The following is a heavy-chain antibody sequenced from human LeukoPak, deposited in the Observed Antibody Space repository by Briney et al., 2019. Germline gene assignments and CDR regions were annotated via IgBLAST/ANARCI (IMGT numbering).Heavy chain of an antibody. Sequence: GGSLRLSCAASGFTVSSNYMSWVRQAPGKGLEWVSIIYSGGSTYYADSVKGRFTISRDNSKKTLYLQMNSLRAEDTAVYYCARGLAVAGTGFDYWGQGTLVTVSS. CDR3: ARGLAVAGTGFDY. J-gene: IGHJ4*02. V-gene: IGHV3-66*01. D-gene: IGHD6-19*01. CDR2: IYSGGST. CDR1: GFTVSSNY.